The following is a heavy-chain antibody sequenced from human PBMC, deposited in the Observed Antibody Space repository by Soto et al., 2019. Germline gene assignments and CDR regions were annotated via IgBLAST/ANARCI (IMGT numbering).Heavy chain of an antibody. V-gene: IGHV4-39*01. J-gene: IGHJ5*02. Sequence: SETLSLTCTVSGGSISSSSYYWGWIRQPPGKGLEWIGSIYYSGSTYYNPSLKSRVTISVDTSKNQFSLKLSSVTAADTAVYYCASTTGTRAYNWLDPWGQGTLVTVSS. CDR2: IYYSGST. D-gene: IGHD1-1*01. CDR1: GGSISSSSYY. CDR3: ASTTGTRAYNWLDP.